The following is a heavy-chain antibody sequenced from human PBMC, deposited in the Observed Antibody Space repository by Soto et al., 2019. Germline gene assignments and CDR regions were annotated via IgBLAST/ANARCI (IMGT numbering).Heavy chain of an antibody. CDR2: IVVGTGHT. V-gene: IGHV1-58*01. D-gene: IGHD4-17*01. CDR3: TASLEGGEYGANSAFDPGPMGFDP. CDR1: GFSFTSSS. J-gene: IGHJ5*02. Sequence: GASVKVSCKASGFSFTSSSVQWVRQARGQRLEWIGWIVVGTGHTNYAQKFQERVTISTDMSTNTAYMEVNSLRFDDTAVYYCTASLEGGEYGANSAFDPGPMGFDPWGQGTLVTVSS.